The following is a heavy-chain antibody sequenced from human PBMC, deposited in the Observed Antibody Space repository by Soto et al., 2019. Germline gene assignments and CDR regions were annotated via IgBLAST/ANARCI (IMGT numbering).Heavy chain of an antibody. CDR2: IRSKAYGGTT. D-gene: IGHD3-22*01. Sequence: GGSLRLSCTASGFTFGDYAMSWFRQAPGKGLEWVGFIRSKAYGGTTEYAASVKGRFTISRDDSKSIAYLQMNSLKTEDTAVYYCTRDSHDDSSGYGYYYGMDVWGQGTTVTVSS. CDR3: TRDSHDDSSGYGYYYGMDV. V-gene: IGHV3-49*03. CDR1: GFTFGDYA. J-gene: IGHJ6*02.